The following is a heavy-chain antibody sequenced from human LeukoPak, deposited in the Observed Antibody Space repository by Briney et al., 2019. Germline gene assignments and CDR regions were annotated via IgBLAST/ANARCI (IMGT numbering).Heavy chain of an antibody. Sequence: SETLSLTCTVSGYSISSGYYWGWIRQPPGKGLEWIGSIYHSGSTYYNPSLKSRVTISVDTSKNQFSLKLSSVTAADTAVYYCARDSTNIAAAEGGDYWGQGTLVTVSS. CDR3: ARDSTNIAAAEGGDY. CDR2: IYHSGST. J-gene: IGHJ4*02. V-gene: IGHV4-38-2*02. D-gene: IGHD6-13*01. CDR1: GYSISSGYY.